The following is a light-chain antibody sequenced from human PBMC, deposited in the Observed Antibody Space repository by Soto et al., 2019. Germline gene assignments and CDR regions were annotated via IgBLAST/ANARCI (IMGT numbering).Light chain of an antibody. V-gene: IGKV1-5*03. CDR1: QTISSW. CDR3: QHYKSYPYT. Sequence: DIQMTQSPSTLSASVGDRVTITCRASQTISSWLAWYQQKPGKVPKLLIYMASGLHSGVTSRFSGSGSGTEFTLTISSVQPDDFATYYCQHYKSYPYTFGQGTKV. CDR2: MAS. J-gene: IGKJ2*01.